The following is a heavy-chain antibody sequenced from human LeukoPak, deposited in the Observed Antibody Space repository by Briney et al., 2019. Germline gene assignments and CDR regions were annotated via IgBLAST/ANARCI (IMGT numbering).Heavy chain of an antibody. CDR2: INTGTGNP. V-gene: IGHV7-4-1*02. CDR3: LAVGSTFDR. D-gene: IGHD1-26*01. Sequence: TSVKVSCKPSRHPFTAYAMSWWPQSPGQQLKSWGWINTGTGNPTKAKDFTGRFVFSVDTSVSRAYLQINSLKTEDTAVYYCLAVGSTFDRWGQGTLVTVSS. CDR1: RHPFTAYA. J-gene: IGHJ5*02.